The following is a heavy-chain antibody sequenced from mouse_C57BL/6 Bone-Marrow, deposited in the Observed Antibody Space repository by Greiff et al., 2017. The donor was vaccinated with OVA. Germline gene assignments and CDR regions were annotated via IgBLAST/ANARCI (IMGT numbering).Heavy chain of an antibody. CDR1: GYTFTSYW. CDR3: ARRVNWGPFAY. CDR2: IYPSDSET. V-gene: IGHV1-61*01. D-gene: IGHD4-1*01. J-gene: IGHJ3*01. Sequence: VQLQQPGAELVRPGSSVKLFCKASGYTFTSYWMDWVKQRPGQGLEWIGNIYPSDSETHYNQKFKDKATLTVDKSSSTAYMQLSSLTSEDSAVYYCARRVNWGPFAYWGQGTLVTVSA.